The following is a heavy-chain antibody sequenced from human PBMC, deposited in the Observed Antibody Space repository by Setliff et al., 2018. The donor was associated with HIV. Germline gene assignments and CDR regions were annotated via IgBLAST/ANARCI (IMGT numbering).Heavy chain of an antibody. D-gene: IGHD3-10*01. CDR3: ARAPRGYYYGSGSYYRYYLDY. CDR2: INTNTGNP. Sequence: SVKVSCQASCYTFTSYAMNWVRQAPGQGLEWMGWINTNTGNPTYAQGFTGRFVFSLDTSVITAYLQISSLKAEDTAVYYCARAPRGYYYGSGSYYRYYLDYLGQGTLVTVSS. CDR1: CYTFTSYA. J-gene: IGHJ4*02. V-gene: IGHV7-4-1*02.